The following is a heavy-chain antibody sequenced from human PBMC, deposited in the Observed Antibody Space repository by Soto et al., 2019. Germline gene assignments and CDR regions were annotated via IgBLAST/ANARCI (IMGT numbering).Heavy chain of an antibody. CDR2: IYYSGST. D-gene: IGHD3-22*01. Sequence: SETLSLTCTVSGGSISSGGYYWSWIRQHPGKGLEWIGYIYYSGSTYYNPSLKSRVTISVDTSKNQFSLKPSSVTAADTAVYYCAVIDYYDSSGYRYWGQGTVLTVSS. J-gene: IGHJ4*02. V-gene: IGHV4-31*03. CDR1: GGSISSGGYY. CDR3: AVIDYYDSSGYRY.